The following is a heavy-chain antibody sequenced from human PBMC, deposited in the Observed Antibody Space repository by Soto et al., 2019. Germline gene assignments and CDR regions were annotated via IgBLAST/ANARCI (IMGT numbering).Heavy chain of an antibody. CDR2: IYHSGST. V-gene: IGHV4-30-2*01. CDR1: GGSISSGGYS. D-gene: IGHD4-17*01. J-gene: IGHJ4*02. CDR3: ARAPTVTHFDY. Sequence: SETLSLTCAVSGGSISSGGYSWSWIRQPPGKGLEWIGYIYHSGSTYYNPSLKSRVTISVDTSKNQFSLKLSSVTAADTAVYYCARAPTVTHFDYWGQGTLVTVSS.